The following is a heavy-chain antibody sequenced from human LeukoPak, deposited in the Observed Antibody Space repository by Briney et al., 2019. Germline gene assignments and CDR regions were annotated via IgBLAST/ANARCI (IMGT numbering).Heavy chain of an antibody. CDR1: GGSISSSSYY. Sequence: SETLSLTRTVSGGSISSSSYYWGWIRQPAGKGLEWIGRIYTSGSTNYNPSLKSRVTMSVDTSKNQFSLKLSSVTAADTAVYYCARGAYNYGSGSYVFDYWGQGTLVTVSS. D-gene: IGHD3-10*01. CDR2: IYTSGST. J-gene: IGHJ4*02. V-gene: IGHV4-61*02. CDR3: ARGAYNYGSGSYVFDY.